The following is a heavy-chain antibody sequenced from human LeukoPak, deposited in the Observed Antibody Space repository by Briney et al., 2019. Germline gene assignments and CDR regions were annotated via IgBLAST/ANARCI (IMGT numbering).Heavy chain of an antibody. CDR2: IWNDGSNE. CDR1: GFIFSSYG. V-gene: IGHV3-33*01. Sequence: PGGSLRLSCAASGFIFSSYGMHWVRQAPGKGLEWVAVIWNDGSNEFYADSAKGLFIISRDNSENTLYLQMNSLRTEDTAVYYCVRAAAKGLNLYFDSWGQGTLVTASS. J-gene: IGHJ4*02. D-gene: IGHD6-13*01. CDR3: VRAAAKGLNLYFDS.